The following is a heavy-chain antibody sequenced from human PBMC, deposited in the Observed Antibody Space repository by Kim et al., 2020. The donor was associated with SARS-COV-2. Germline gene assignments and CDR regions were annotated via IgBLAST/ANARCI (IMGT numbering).Heavy chain of an antibody. J-gene: IGHJ4*02. D-gene: IGHD3-22*01. V-gene: IGHV4-39*07. CDR3: ARVPGSSGYLGGVY. Sequence: NPYLKSRVTISVDTSKNQFSLKLSSVTAADTAVYYCARVPGSSGYLGGVYWGQGTLVTVSS.